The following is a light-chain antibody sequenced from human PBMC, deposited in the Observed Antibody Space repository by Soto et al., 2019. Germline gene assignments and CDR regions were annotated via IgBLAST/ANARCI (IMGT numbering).Light chain of an antibody. CDR3: QQYGSSPRT. CDR1: QSVSSSY. CDR2: GAS. V-gene: IGKV3-20*01. J-gene: IGKJ1*01. Sequence: EIVLTQSPGTLSLSPGERATLSCRASQSVSSSYLAWYQQKPGQAPRLLIYGASNRATGIPDRFSGSGSGTDFTLTFSRLEPEDFAVYFCQQYGSSPRTFGQGTKVEIK.